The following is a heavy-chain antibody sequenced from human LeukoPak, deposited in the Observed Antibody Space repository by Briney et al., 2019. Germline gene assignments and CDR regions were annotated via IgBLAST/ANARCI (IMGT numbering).Heavy chain of an antibody. Sequence: ASVKVSCKASGYTFTNYGISWVRQAPGQGLEWMGWISAYNGNTNFAQKLQGSVTLTTDTSTSTAYMELRSLRSDDTAVYYCARGFIAPAGPLSAVDYWGQGTLVTVSS. D-gene: IGHD6-13*01. V-gene: IGHV1-18*04. CDR3: ARGFIAPAGPLSAVDY. CDR2: ISAYNGNT. CDR1: GYTFTNYG. J-gene: IGHJ4*02.